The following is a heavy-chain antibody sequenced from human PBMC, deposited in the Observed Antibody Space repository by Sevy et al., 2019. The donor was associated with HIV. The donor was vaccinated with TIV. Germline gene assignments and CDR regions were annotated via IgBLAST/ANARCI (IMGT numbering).Heavy chain of an antibody. Sequence: SETLSLTCTVSGGSISSYYWSWIRQPPGKGLEWIGYIYYSGSTNYNPSLKSRVTISVDTSKNQFSLKLSSVTAADTAVYYCARHPTIPSAYYYMVVWGKGTTVTVSS. CDR3: ARHPTIPSAYYYMVV. V-gene: IGHV4-59*08. J-gene: IGHJ6*03. CDR1: GGSISSYY. D-gene: IGHD3-3*01. CDR2: IYYSGST.